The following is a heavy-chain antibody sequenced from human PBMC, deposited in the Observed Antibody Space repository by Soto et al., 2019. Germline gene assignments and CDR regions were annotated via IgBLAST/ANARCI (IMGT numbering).Heavy chain of an antibody. V-gene: IGHV6-1*01. CDR1: GDSFSSNSAA. CDR3: AREGGYSSSWSGVIQH. CDR2: TYYRSKWYN. D-gene: IGHD6-13*01. J-gene: IGHJ1*01. Sequence: SQTLSLTCAISGDSFSSNSAAWNWIRQSPSRGLEWLGRTYYRSKWYNDYAVSVKSRITINPDTSKNQFSLQLNSVTPEDTAVYYCAREGGYSSSWSGVIQHWGQGTLVTVSS.